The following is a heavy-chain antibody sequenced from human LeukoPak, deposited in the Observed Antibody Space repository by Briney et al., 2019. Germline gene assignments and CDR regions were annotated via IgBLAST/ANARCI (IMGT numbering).Heavy chain of an antibody. CDR2: MYYSGST. D-gene: IGHD3-22*01. CDR3: ARDHPEYYDGSGRRKYYFDY. V-gene: IGHV4-39*07. J-gene: IGHJ4*02. Sequence: SETLSLICTVSGGSISSSSYYWRWIRQPPWKGLEWIGSMYYSGSTYYNPSRKSRVTISVDTSKNQFSLKLSSVTAADTAVYYCARDHPEYYDGSGRRKYYFDYWGQGTLVTVSS. CDR1: GGSISSSSYY.